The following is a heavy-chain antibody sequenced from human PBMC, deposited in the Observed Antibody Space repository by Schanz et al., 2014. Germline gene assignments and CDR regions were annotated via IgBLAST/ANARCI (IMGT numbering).Heavy chain of an antibody. CDR3: AKVREWWPYYFDY. J-gene: IGHJ4*02. Sequence: EVQLVESGGELIQPGGSLRLSCEASGFSISDHTMRWDRQAPGKGLEPVSVTYLGGNTDYADSVKGRFTISRDNSDNTLFLQMNSLRAEDTAVYYCAKVREWWPYYFDYWGQGTLVTVSS. V-gene: IGHV3-66*01. D-gene: IGHD2-15*01. CDR1: GFSISDHT. CDR2: TYLGGNT.